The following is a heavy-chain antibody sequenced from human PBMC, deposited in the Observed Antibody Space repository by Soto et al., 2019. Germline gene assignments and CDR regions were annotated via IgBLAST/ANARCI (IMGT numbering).Heavy chain of an antibody. CDR1: GDSISSGGFY. CDR3: ARDREDYYDYYGMDV. J-gene: IGHJ6*02. V-gene: IGHV4-31*03. CDR2: ISYSGST. Sequence: QVQLQESGPGLVKPSQTLSLTCTVSGDSISSGGFYWSWIRQHPGKGLEWIGYISYSGSTHYNPSIRSRFTISVDKSKNQCSLKLSSVTAADTAVYYCARDREDYYDYYGMDVWGQGTTVTVSS.